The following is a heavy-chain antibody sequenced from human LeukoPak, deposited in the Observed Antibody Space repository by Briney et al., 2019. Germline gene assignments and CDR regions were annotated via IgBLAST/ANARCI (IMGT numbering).Heavy chain of an antibody. D-gene: IGHD3-10*01. CDR1: GGTFSSYA. Sequence: GASVKVSCKASGGTFSSYAISWVRQAPGQGLEWMGRIIPILGIANYAQKFQGRVTITADKSTSTAYMELSSLRSEDTAVYYCARDLFYYGSGSYPTYNWFDPWGQGTLVTVSS. V-gene: IGHV1-69*04. CDR3: ARDLFYYGSGSYPTYNWFDP. J-gene: IGHJ5*02. CDR2: IIPILGIA.